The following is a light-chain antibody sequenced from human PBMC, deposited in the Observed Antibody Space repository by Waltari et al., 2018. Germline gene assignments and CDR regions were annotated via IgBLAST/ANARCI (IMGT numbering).Light chain of an antibody. V-gene: IGKV3-20*01. Sequence: ETVLTQSPGTLSLSPGERTTPSCRASQSVSSSPLAWYQQKPGQAPRVLIYTTSNRATGIPDRFSGSGSGTDFTLTISRLEAEDFAVYYCQKYGGSPPYTFGLGTKLEIK. CDR1: QSVSSSP. J-gene: IGKJ2*01. CDR3: QKYGGSPPYT. CDR2: TTS.